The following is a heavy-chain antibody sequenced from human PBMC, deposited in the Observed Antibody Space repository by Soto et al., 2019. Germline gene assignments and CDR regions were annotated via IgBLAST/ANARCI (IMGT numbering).Heavy chain of an antibody. J-gene: IGHJ4*02. D-gene: IGHD6-13*01. CDR3: AAASLAAAGNFDY. CDR1: GFTFTSSA. CDR2: IVVGSGNT. Sequence: SVKVSCKASGFTFTSSAVQWVRQARGQRLEWIGWIVVGSGNTNYAQKFQERVTITRDMSTSTAYMELSSLRSEDTAVYYCAAASLAAAGNFDYWGQGTLVTVSS. V-gene: IGHV1-58*01.